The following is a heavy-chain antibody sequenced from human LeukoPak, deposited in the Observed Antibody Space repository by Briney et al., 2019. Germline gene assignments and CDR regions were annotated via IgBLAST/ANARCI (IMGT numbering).Heavy chain of an antibody. CDR2: ISSSGSTI. V-gene: IGHV3-48*03. Sequence: GGSLRLSCAASGFTFSTYEMNWVRQAPGKGLEWVSYISSSGSTIYYADSVKGRFTISRDNAKNSMYLQMNSLRAEDTAVYYCAKDLLKMTTVTPFDYWGQGTLVTVSS. D-gene: IGHD4-11*01. CDR1: GFTFSTYE. J-gene: IGHJ4*02. CDR3: AKDLLKMTTVTPFDY.